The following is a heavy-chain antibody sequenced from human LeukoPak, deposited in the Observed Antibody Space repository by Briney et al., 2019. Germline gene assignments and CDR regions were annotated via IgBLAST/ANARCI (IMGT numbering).Heavy chain of an antibody. Sequence: PGGSLRLSCAASGFTFSSYAMSWVRQAPGKGLEWVSAISGSGGSTYYADSVKGRFTISRDNSKNTLYLQMNSLRAEDTAVYYCAKDQARRDYDFWSGYDGQFDYWGQGTLVTVSS. D-gene: IGHD3-3*01. CDR2: ISGSGGST. CDR1: GFTFSSYA. J-gene: IGHJ4*02. CDR3: AKDQARRDYDFWSGYDGQFDY. V-gene: IGHV3-23*01.